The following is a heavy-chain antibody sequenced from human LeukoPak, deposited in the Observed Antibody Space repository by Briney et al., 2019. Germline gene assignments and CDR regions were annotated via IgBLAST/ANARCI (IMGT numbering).Heavy chain of an antibody. J-gene: IGHJ2*01. CDR1: GGSISSYY. V-gene: IGHV4-59*08. Sequence: SETLSLTCTVSGGSISSYYWSWIRQPPGKGLEWIGYIYYSGSTNYNPSLKSRVTISVDTSKSQFSLKLSSVTAADTAVYYCARHSGSPSYFDLWGRGTLVTVSS. CDR2: IYYSGST. CDR3: ARHSGSPSYFDL. D-gene: IGHD1-26*01.